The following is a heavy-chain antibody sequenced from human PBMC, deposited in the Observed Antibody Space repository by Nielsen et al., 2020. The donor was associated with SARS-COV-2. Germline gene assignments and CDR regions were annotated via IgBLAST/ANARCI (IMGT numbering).Heavy chain of an antibody. CDR1: GFTFSSYS. J-gene: IGHJ5*02. Sequence: GESLKISCAASGFTFSSYSMNWVRQAPGKGLEWVSSISSSSSYIYYADSVKGRFTISGDNAKNSLYLQMNSLRAEDTAVYYCAGDGGSSWYGGWFDPWGQGTLVTVSS. D-gene: IGHD6-13*01. CDR2: ISSSSSYI. CDR3: AGDGGSSWYGGWFDP. V-gene: IGHV3-21*01.